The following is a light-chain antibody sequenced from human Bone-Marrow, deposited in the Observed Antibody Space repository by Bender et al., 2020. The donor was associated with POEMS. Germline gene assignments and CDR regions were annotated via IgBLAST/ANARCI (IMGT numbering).Light chain of an antibody. Sequence: SYELTQPSSVSVSPGQTARITCSGDVLAKKYARWFQQKPGQAPVVVIYYDTERPSGIPERFSGSSSGTTVTLTISGAQVEDEADYYCYSAADNNLGVFGGGTKLTVL. V-gene: IGLV3-27*01. CDR3: YSAADNNLGV. CDR2: YDT. CDR1: VLAKKY. J-gene: IGLJ2*01.